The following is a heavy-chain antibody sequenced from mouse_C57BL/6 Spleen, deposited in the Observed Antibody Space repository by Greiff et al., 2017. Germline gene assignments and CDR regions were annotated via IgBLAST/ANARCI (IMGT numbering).Heavy chain of an antibody. D-gene: IGHD2-5*01. CDR2: IYPGGGYT. J-gene: IGHJ2*01. V-gene: IGHV1-63*01. Sequence: VQLQQSGAELVRPGTSVKMSCKASGYTFTNYWIGWAKQRPGHGLEWIGDIYPGGGYTNYNEKFKGKATLTADKSSSTAYMQFSSLTSEDSAIYYCARSYYSNPFYFDYWGQGTTLTVSS. CDR1: GYTFTNYW. CDR3: ARSYYSNPFYFDY.